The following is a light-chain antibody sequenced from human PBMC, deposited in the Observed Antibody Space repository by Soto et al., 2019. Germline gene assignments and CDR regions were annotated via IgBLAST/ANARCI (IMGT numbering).Light chain of an antibody. Sequence: DIVMTQSPLSLSVTPGEPASISCRSSQSLLHSNGYNYLDWYLQKPGQSPQLLIYLGSNRASGVPDRFSGSVSGTDFTLKISRVEAEDVGVYYCMQALQTWTFGQGTKVEIK. CDR3: MQALQTWT. V-gene: IGKV2-28*01. CDR1: QSLLHSNGYNY. CDR2: LGS. J-gene: IGKJ1*01.